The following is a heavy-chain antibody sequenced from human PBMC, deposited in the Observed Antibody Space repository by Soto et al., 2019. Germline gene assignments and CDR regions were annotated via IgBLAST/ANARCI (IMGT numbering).Heavy chain of an antibody. V-gene: IGHV3-30*18. J-gene: IGHJ3*02. CDR3: AKEDNYGDYAAIDI. Sequence: PGGSLRLSCAASGFTFSSYGMHWVRQAPGKGLEWVAVISYDGSNKYYADSVKGRFTISRDNSKNTLYLQMNSLRAEDTAVYYCAKEDNYGDYAAIDIWGQGTMVTVSS. CDR2: ISYDGSNK. CDR1: GFTFSSYG. D-gene: IGHD4-17*01.